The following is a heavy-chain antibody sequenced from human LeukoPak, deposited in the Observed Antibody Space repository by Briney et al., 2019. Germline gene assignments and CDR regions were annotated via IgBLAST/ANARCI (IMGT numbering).Heavy chain of an antibody. CDR2: ISGSGIST. Sequence: GGSLRLSCAASGFTFSNFAMSWVRRAPGKGLEWVSSISGSGISTYYADSLKGRFTISRDNFKNTLFLQLNSLRAEDTAVYYCAKDLRGYDMDFDYWGQGTLVTVPS. CDR3: AKDLRGYDMDFDY. D-gene: IGHD5-12*01. CDR1: GFTFSNFA. V-gene: IGHV3-23*01. J-gene: IGHJ4*02.